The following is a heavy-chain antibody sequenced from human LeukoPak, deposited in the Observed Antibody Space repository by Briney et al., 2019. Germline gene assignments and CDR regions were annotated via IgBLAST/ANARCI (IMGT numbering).Heavy chain of an antibody. J-gene: IGHJ4*02. CDR3: ARGRYYYDSSGYYPPYYFDY. CDR2: ISSSSSYI. CDR1: GFTFSSYS. Sequence: PGGSLRLSCAASGFTFSSYSMNWVRQAPGKGLEWVSSISSSSSYIYYADSVKGRFTISRDNAKNSLYLQMNSLRAEDTAVYYCARGRYYYDSSGYYPPYYFDYWGQGTLVTVSS. V-gene: IGHV3-21*01. D-gene: IGHD3-22*01.